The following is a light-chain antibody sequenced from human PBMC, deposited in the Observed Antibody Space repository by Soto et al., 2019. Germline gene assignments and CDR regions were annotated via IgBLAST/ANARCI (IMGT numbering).Light chain of an antibody. V-gene: IGLV2-8*01. J-gene: IGLJ3*02. CDR1: STDVGAYNY. CDR2: EVT. Sequence: QSALTQPPSASGSPGQAVTISCTGTSTDVGAYNYVSWYQQHPGKAPKLMIYEVTKRPSGVPDRFSGSKSGTTASLTVSGLQTEDEADYYCGSHAGNSHLVFGGGTQLTVL. CDR3: GSHAGNSHLV.